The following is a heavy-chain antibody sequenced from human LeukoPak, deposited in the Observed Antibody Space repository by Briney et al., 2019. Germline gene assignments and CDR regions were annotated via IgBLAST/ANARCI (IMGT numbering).Heavy chain of an antibody. CDR2: ISGSGGST. J-gene: IGHJ6*02. D-gene: IGHD6-13*01. CDR3: ARGSSSWPHYYYYGMDV. CDR1: GFTFSSYA. Sequence: GGSLRLSCAASGFTFSSYAMSWVRQAPGKGLEWVSAISGSGGSTYYADSVKGRFTISRDNSKNTLYLQMNSLRAEDTAVYYCARGSSSWPHYYYYGMDVWGQGTTVTVSS. V-gene: IGHV3-23*01.